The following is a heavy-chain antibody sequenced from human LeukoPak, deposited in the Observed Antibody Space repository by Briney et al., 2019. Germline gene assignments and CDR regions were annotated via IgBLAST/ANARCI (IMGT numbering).Heavy chain of an antibody. D-gene: IGHD4-17*01. CDR1: GLSLSTSGVG. V-gene: IGHV2-5*01. Sequence: CGPSPVNPTQTLTLTCTFSGLSLSTSGVGVGWIRQPPGKALAWLALIYWNDNKLYNPSLKSRLTITKDTSNNQVVLTMTNMDPVDTATYYCAHYGDYRFLYYFDYWGQGTLV. J-gene: IGHJ4*02. CDR2: IYWNDNK. CDR3: AHYGDYRFLYYFDY.